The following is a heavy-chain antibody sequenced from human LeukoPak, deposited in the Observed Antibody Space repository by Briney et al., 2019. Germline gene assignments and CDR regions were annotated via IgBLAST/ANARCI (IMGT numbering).Heavy chain of an antibody. CDR3: ARGMVDY. V-gene: IGHV1-8*02. Sequence: EASVKVSCKASGGTFSSYTISWVRQATGQGLEWMGWMNPNSGNTGYAQKFQGRVTMTRNTSISTAYMELSSLRSEDTAVYYCARGMVDYWGQGTLVTVSS. CDR1: GGTFSSYT. CDR2: MNPNSGNT. D-gene: IGHD2-8*01. J-gene: IGHJ4*02.